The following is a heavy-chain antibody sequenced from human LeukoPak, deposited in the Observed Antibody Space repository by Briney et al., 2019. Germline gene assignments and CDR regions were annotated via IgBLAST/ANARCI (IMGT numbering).Heavy chain of an antibody. J-gene: IGHJ4*02. V-gene: IGHV1-8*01. CDR3: ARVRGDYYVWGSYREFDY. CDR2: MNPNSGNT. CDR1: GYTFTTYD. Sequence: GASVKVSCKASGYTFTTYDINWVRQATGQGLEWMGWMNPNSGNTGYAQKFQGRVTTTRNTSISTAYMELSSLRSEDTAVYYCARVRGDYYVWGSYREFDYWGQGTLVTVSS. D-gene: IGHD3-16*02.